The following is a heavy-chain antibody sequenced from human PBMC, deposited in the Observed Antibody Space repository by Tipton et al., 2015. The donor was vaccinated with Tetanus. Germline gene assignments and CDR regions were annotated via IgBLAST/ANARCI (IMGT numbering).Heavy chain of an antibody. CDR2: IYPGDSDT. Sequence: MQLVQSGREVKKPGESLKISCKGSGYIFTNYWIGWVRQKPGKGLEWMGIIYPGDSDTRYSPSFQGQVTISVDKSINTAYLQWSSLKASDTSMFYCARAHCSDGVCNFDFWGQGALVTVAS. CDR3: ARAHCSDGVCNFDF. V-gene: IGHV5-51*01. CDR1: GYIFTNYW. J-gene: IGHJ4*02. D-gene: IGHD2-15*01.